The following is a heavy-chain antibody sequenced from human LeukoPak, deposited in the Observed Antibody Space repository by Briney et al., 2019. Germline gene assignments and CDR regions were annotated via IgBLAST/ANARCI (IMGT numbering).Heavy chain of an antibody. CDR1: GFTFSSYS. CDR3: AKDINSRGYSGYDPKPFFDY. Sequence: PGGSLRLSCAASGFTFSSYSMNWVRQAPGKGLEWVSAISGSGGSTYYADSVKGRFTISRDNSKNTLYLQMNSLRAEDTAVYYCAKDINSRGYSGYDPKPFFDYWGRGTLVTVSS. CDR2: ISGSGGST. J-gene: IGHJ4*02. D-gene: IGHD5-12*01. V-gene: IGHV3-23*01.